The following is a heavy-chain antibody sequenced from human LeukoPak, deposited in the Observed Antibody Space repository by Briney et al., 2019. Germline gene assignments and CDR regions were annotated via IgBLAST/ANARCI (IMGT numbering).Heavy chain of an antibody. CDR1: GFTFSSYG. J-gene: IGHJ2*01. CDR2: IRYDGSNK. V-gene: IGHV3-30*02. CDR3: ARSSSYFTYFDL. D-gene: IGHD2/OR15-2a*01. Sequence: TGGSLRLSCAASGFTFSSYGMHWVRQAPGKGLEWVAFIRYDGSNKYYADSVKGRFTISRDNSKNTLYLQMNSLRAEDTAVYYCARSSSYFTYFDLWGRDTLVTVSS.